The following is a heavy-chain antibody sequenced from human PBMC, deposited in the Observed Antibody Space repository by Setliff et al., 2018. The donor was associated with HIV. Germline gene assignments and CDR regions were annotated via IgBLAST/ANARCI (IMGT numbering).Heavy chain of an antibody. J-gene: IGHJ6*03. D-gene: IGHD3-16*01. CDR3: ARGGGVTFYYYYYMDV. CDR2: LNPRSGGS. V-gene: IGHV1-2*02. CDR1: GYTFSGYY. Sequence: GASVKVSCKASGYTFSGYYIHWVRQAPGQGLEWMGWLNPRSGGSDYAKRFQGRVTMTRDTSISTAYMELSGLTSDDTAVYYCARGGGVTFYYYYYMDVWAKGTTVTVSS.